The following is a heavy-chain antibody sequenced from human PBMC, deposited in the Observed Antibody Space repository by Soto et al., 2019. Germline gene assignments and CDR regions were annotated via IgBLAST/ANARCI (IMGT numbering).Heavy chain of an antibody. J-gene: IGHJ4*02. D-gene: IGHD3-10*01. Sequence: EVQLVESGGGLIQPGGSLRLSCAVSGFTVSNNYMSWVRQAPGKGLEGVSVIYSGGYTAYGDSVKGRFTISRDNSKNTTKLKMKTLEAHDPAVYYFATPPGGGGYWGQGTLVTVSS. CDR1: GFTVSNNY. V-gene: IGHV3-53*01. CDR2: IYSGGYT. CDR3: ATPPGGGGY.